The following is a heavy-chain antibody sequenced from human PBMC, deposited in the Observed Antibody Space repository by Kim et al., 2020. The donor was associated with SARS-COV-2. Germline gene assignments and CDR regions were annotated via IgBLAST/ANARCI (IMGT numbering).Heavy chain of an antibody. Sequence: PTYAQGFTGRFVFSLDTSVSTAYLQISSLKAEDTAVYYCARDREWLQFDYWGQGTLVTVSS. J-gene: IGHJ4*02. V-gene: IGHV7-4-1*02. CDR2: P. CDR3: ARDREWLQFDY. D-gene: IGHD5-12*01.